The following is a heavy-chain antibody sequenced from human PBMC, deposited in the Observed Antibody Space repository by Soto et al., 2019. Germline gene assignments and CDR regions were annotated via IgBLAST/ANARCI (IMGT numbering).Heavy chain of an antibody. V-gene: IGHV3-21*01. D-gene: IGHD3-9*01. Sequence: ETLSLTCTVDSGSFSGYYWSWIRQPPGQGLEWVSSIMSSSSYIYYADSVQGRFTISRDNAKNSLYLQRNSLRAEDTAVYYCARDKIGDDIGYYYYVMDVWGQGNTVTVSS. CDR2: IMSSSSYI. J-gene: IGHJ6*02. CDR3: ARDKIGDDIGYYYYVMDV. CDR1: SGSFSGYY.